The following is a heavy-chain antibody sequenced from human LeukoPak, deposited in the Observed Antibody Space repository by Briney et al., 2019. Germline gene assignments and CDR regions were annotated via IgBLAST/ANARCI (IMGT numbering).Heavy chain of an antibody. J-gene: IGHJ4*02. CDR2: ISSSGSTI. CDR3: ARGHHGWYSDLYYFDY. D-gene: IGHD6-19*01. CDR1: GFTFSSYE. V-gene: IGHV3-48*03. Sequence: PRGSLRLSCAASGFTFSSYEMNWVRQAPGEGLEWVSYISSSGSTIYYADSVKGRFTISRDNAKNSLYLQMNSLRAEDTAVYYCARGHHGWYSDLYYFDYWGQGTLVTVSS.